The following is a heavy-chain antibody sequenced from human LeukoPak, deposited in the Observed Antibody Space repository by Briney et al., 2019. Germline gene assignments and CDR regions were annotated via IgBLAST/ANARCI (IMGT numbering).Heavy chain of an antibody. V-gene: IGHV4-59*08. CDR3: AREYSSSSGRRAFDF. CDR2: IYYSGST. Sequence: SETLSLTCTVSGGSISSYYWNWIRHPPGKRPERIGYIYYSGSTNYNPSLKSRVTTLVDTSKNQFSLRLSSVTAADTAVYYCAREYSSSSGRRAFDFWGQGTMVTVSS. D-gene: IGHD6-6*01. CDR1: GGSISSYY. J-gene: IGHJ3*01.